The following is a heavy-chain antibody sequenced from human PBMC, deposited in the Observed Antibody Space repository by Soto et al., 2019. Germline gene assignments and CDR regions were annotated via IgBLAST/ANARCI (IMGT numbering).Heavy chain of an antibody. CDR3: ARSTDSSGWRFDS. CDR2: IYYSGST. Sequence: SETLSLTCDVSGVSISENHWSWIRQAPGKGLEWIGYIYYSGSTNYNPSLKSRVAISVDTSKNQFSLNLSSVTAADTAVYYCARSTDSSGWRFDSWGQGTQVTVSS. V-gene: IGHV4-59*01. J-gene: IGHJ4*02. CDR1: GVSISENH. D-gene: IGHD6-19*01.